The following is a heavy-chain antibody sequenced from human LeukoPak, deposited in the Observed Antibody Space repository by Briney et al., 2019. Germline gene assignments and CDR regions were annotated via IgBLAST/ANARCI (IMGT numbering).Heavy chain of an antibody. CDR2: ISSSSSTI. CDR1: GFTFSSYS. D-gene: IGHD4-23*01. V-gene: IGHV3-48*01. Sequence: GGSLRLSCAASGFTFSSYSMNWVRQAPGKGLEWVSYISSSSSTIYYADSVKGRFTISRDNAKNSLYLQMNSLRAEDTAVYYCARDGDGGYYDYYGMDVWGQGTTVTVSS. J-gene: IGHJ6*02. CDR3: ARDGDGGYYDYYGMDV.